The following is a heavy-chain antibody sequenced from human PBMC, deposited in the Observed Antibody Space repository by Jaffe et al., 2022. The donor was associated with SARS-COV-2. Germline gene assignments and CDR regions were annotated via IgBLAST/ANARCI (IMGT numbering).Heavy chain of an antibody. Sequence: EVQLLDSGGGLVQPGGSLRLSCAASGFTFSSFAMRWVRQAPGKGLESVSGISGSGASTYYADSVKGRFTISRDNSKNTLYLQMNSLRAEDTAVYYCAKSRSGSYYDPCFDYWGQGTLVTVSS. CDR3: AKSRSGSYYDPCFDY. D-gene: IGHD1-26*01. V-gene: IGHV3-23*01. CDR1: GFTFSSFA. J-gene: IGHJ4*02. CDR2: ISGSGAST.